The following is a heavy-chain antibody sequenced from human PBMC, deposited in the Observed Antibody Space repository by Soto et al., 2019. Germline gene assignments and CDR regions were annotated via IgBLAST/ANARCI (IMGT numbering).Heavy chain of an antibody. J-gene: IGHJ4*02. D-gene: IGHD3-22*01. CDR2: IYYSGST. Sequence: SETLSLTCTVSGGSISSGDYYWSWIRQPPGKGLEWIGYIYYSGSTYYNPSLKSRVTISVDTSKNQFSLKLSSVTAADTAVYYCASRSGYYFHFDYWGQGTLVTVS. CDR1: GGSISSGDYY. CDR3: ASRSGYYFHFDY. V-gene: IGHV4-30-4*01.